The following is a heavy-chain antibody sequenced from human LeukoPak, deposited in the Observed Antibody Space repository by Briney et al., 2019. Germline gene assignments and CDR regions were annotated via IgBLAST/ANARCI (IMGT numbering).Heavy chain of an antibody. J-gene: IGHJ4*02. CDR3: ARFTPRLSREKFDY. D-gene: IGHD3-3*02. CDR1: GYTFTKYD. Sequence: GASVKVSCKASGYTFTKYDIHWVRQAPGQGLEWMGWISPYIGNTYYSLKLQGRVTMTTDTSTTTAYMELRSLRSDDTGVYYCARFTPRLSREKFDYWGQGTLVTVSS. CDR2: ISPYIGNT. V-gene: IGHV1-18*01.